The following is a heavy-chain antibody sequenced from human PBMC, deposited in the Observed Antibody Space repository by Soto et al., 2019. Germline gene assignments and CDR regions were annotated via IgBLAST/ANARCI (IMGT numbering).Heavy chain of an antibody. CDR3: ARHLGVVVMTTDY. Sequence: PGESLKISCKASGYSFTSYWIGWVRQMPGKGLEWMGIIYPGDSETRYSPSFQGQVTISADKSISTAYLQWTSMKASDTAMYYCARHLGVVVMTTDYWVQGTMVTVSS. J-gene: IGHJ4*02. CDR2: IYPGDSET. V-gene: IGHV5-51*01. CDR1: GYSFTSYW. D-gene: IGHD2-15*01.